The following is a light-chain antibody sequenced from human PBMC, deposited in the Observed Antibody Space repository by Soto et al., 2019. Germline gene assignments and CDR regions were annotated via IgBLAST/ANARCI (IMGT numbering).Light chain of an antibody. V-gene: IGKV1-5*03. Sequence: DIQMTQSPSTRSASVGDRVTITCRASQSISSWLAWYQQKPGKAPKLLIYKASTLESGVPSRFSGSGSGTEFTLTISSLQPDDFATYYCQQYDKYAWTFGQGTKVEIK. CDR2: KAS. CDR3: QQYDKYAWT. CDR1: QSISSW. J-gene: IGKJ1*01.